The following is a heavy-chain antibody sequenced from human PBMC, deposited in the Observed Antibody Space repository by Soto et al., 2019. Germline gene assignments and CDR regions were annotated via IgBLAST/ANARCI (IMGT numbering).Heavy chain of an antibody. D-gene: IGHD6-19*01. Sequence: QVQLVQSGAEVKKPGASVKVSCKASGYTFTTYGISWVRQAPGQGLEWIGWISAYYGDTNYAQSYQDRVTMTRDTSTTKSFMEVTSLTFDDTAVYYCVREGEVACTVYFLHWGQCTLVTVSS. CDR1: GYTFTTYG. V-gene: IGHV1-18*01. CDR3: VREGEVACTVYFLH. J-gene: IGHJ1*01. CDR2: ISAYYGDT.